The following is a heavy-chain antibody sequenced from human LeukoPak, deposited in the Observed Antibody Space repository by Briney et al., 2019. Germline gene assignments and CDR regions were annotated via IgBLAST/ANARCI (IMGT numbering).Heavy chain of an antibody. Sequence: ASVKVSCKVSGGSFGSFAISWVRQAPGQGLEWMGWINPNSGGTNYAQKFQGRVTMTRDKSISTAYMDLSSLTSDDTAVYYCARVITMVRGVITDDALDIWGQGTMVTVSS. CDR3: ARVITMVRGVITDDALDI. D-gene: IGHD3-10*01. CDR1: GGSFGSFA. CDR2: INPNSGGT. V-gene: IGHV1-2*02. J-gene: IGHJ3*02.